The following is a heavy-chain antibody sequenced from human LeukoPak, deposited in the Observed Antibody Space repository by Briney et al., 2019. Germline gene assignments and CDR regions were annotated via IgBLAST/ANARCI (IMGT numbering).Heavy chain of an antibody. J-gene: IGHJ4*02. CDR1: GGTFSSYA. CDR3: ARGDSSRHFDY. CDR2: IIPILGIA. V-gene: IGHV1-69*04. D-gene: IGHD6-13*01. Sequence: SVKVSCKASGGTFSSYAISWVRQAPGQGLEWMGRIIPILGIANYAQKFQGRVTITADKSTSTAYMELSSLRSEDTAVYYCARGDSSRHFDYWGQGTLVTVSS.